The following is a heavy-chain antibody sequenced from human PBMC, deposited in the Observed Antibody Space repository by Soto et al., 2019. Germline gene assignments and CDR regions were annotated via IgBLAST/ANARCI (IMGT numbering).Heavy chain of an antibody. Sequence: SETLSLTCAVYGGSFSGYYWSWIRQPPGKGLEWIGEINHSGSTNYNPSLKSRVTISVDTSKNQFSLKLSSVTAADTAVYYCARTRGYYYYYMDVWGKGTTVTVSS. CDR3: ARTRGYYYYYMDV. J-gene: IGHJ6*03. CDR2: INHSGST. V-gene: IGHV4-34*01. CDR1: GGSFSGYY.